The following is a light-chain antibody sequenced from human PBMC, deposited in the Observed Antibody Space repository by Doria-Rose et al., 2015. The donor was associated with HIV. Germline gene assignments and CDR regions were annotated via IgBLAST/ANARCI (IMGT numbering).Light chain of an antibody. CDR2: WAS. Sequence: DIQMTQSPESLGMSLGERATLNCKSNQSLLYTSKNYLAWYQQKPGQPPKLLIYWASTRQSGVPARFSDSGSGTDFTLTISSLEAEDVAVYYCRQYYDTPSFGPGTTVDIK. CDR3: RQYYDTPS. V-gene: IGKV4-1*01. J-gene: IGKJ3*01. CDR1: QSLLYTSKNY.